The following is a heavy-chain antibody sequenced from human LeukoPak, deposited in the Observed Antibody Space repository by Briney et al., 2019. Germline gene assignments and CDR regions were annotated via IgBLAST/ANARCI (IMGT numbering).Heavy chain of an antibody. J-gene: IGHJ6*03. CDR1: DDSITIYC. CDR2: IHFSGST. Sequence: PSETLSLTGTVSDDSITIYCWTWFRQPPGKGLDWIGYIHFSGSTNYNPYLKSRVTISVDTSKTPFSLKLSSVTAADTALYYCAGGYIYASTYYYMDVWGKGQTVTISS. V-gene: IGHV4-59*01. CDR3: AGGYIYASTYYYMDV. D-gene: IGHD5-18*01.